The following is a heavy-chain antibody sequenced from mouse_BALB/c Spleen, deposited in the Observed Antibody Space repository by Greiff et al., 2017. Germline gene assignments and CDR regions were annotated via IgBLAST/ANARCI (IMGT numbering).Heavy chain of an antibody. D-gene: IGHD2-1*01. CDR2: ISSGGSYT. CDR1: GFTFSSYA. J-gene: IGHJ2*01. CDR3: ARVYGNYFFDY. V-gene: IGHV5-9-4*01. Sequence: EVQGVESGGGLVKPGGSLKLSCAASGFTFSSYAMSWVRQSPEKRLEWVAEISSGGSYTYYPDTVTGRFTISRDNAKNTLYLEMSSLRSEDTAMYYCARVYGNYFFDYWGQGTTLTVSS.